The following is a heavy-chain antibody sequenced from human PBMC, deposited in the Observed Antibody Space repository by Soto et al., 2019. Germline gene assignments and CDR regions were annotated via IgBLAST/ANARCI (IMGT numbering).Heavy chain of an antibody. CDR1: VVSISSGDYY. J-gene: IGHJ6*01. D-gene: IGHD1-26*01. CDR3: ARDLGATEYYYGMEV. V-gene: IGHV4-30-4*01. CDR2: IYYSGST. Sequence: SETLSLTCTFSVVSISSGDYYCSWIRQPPGKGLEWIGYIYYSGSTYYNPSLKSRVTISVDTSKNQFSLKLSSVTAADTAVYYCARDLGATEYYYGMEVWGQGTTVNVSS.